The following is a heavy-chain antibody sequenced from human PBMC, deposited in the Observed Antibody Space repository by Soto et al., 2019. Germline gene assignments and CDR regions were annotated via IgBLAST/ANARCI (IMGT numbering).Heavy chain of an antibody. CDR1: GFTFRSYA. V-gene: IGHV3-23*01. Sequence: GGSLRLACAASGFTFRSYAMSWVRQTPGKGLEWVSTLSGSGDTTYYADSVKGQFTISRDNSKSTLYLQMNSLRAEDTAVYYCAKEKISTSCCNWFDPWGQGTLVTVSS. CDR3: AKEKISTSCCNWFDP. J-gene: IGHJ5*02. CDR2: LSGSGDTT. D-gene: IGHD2-2*01.